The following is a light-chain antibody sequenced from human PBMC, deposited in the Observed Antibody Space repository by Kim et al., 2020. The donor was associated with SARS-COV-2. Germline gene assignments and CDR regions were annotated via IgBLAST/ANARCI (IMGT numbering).Light chain of an antibody. CDR3: CSYAGNDPPYV. J-gene: IGLJ1*01. Sequence: QSALTQPRSVSGSPGQSVTISCAGTSSDVGGYNYVSWYQQHPGKAPKLMIYDVTKRPSGVPDRFSGSKSGNTASLTISGLQAEDEAEYHCCSYAGNDPPYVFGTGTKVTVL. CDR1: SSDVGGYNY. V-gene: IGLV2-11*01. CDR2: DVT.